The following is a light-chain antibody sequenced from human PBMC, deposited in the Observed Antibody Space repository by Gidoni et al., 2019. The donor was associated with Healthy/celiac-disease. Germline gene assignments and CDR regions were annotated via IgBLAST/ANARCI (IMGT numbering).Light chain of an antibody. J-gene: IGLJ2*01. CDR1: KLGDKY. V-gene: IGLV3-1*01. Sequence: SYELTQPPSVSVSPGQTASITCSGDKLGDKYACWYQQKPGQSPVLVIYQDSKRPSGIPERLSGSNSGNTATLTISGTQAMDEADYYCQAWDSSNVVFGGGTKLTVL. CDR2: QDS. CDR3: QAWDSSNVV.